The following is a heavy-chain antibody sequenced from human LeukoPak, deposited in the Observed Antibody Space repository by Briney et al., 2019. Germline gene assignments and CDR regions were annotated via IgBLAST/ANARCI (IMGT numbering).Heavy chain of an antibody. CDR3: ARARERYWYFDL. CDR2: INSDGSST. Sequence: PGGSLRLSCAASGFTFSSYWMHWVRHAPGKGLVWVSRINSDGSSTSYADSVKGRFTISRDNAKNTLYLQMNSLRAEDTAVYYCARARERYWYFDLWGRGTLVTVSS. D-gene: IGHD1-1*01. V-gene: IGHV3-74*01. CDR1: GFTFSSYW. J-gene: IGHJ2*01.